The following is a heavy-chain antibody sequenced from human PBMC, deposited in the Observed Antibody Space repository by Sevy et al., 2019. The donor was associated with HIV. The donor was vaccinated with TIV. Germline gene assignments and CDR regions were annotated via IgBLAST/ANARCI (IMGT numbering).Heavy chain of an antibody. J-gene: IGHJ5*02. CDR1: GFTFSSYA. CDR2: ISGSGGST. D-gene: IGHD3-22*01. V-gene: IGHV3-23*01. Sequence: GGSLRLSCAASGFTFSSYAMSWVRQAPGKGLEWVSAISGSGGSTYYADSVKGRFTISRDNSKNTLYLQMNSLRAEDTAVYYCAKDWYYYDSSGYYPNWFYPWGQGTLVTVSS. CDR3: AKDWYYYDSSGYYPNWFYP.